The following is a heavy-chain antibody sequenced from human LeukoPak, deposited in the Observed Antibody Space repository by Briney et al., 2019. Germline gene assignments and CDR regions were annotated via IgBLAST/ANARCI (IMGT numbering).Heavy chain of an antibody. CDR2: ISSSSSYI. Sequence: PGGSLRLSCAASGFTFSSYSMNWVRQAPGKGLEWVSSISSSSSYIYYADSVKGRFTISRDNAKNSLYLQMNSLRAEDTAVYYCARDIFRETTVTPEDYWGQGTLVTVSS. CDR1: GFTFSSYS. D-gene: IGHD4-17*01. V-gene: IGHV3-21*01. CDR3: ARDIFRETTVTPEDY. J-gene: IGHJ4*02.